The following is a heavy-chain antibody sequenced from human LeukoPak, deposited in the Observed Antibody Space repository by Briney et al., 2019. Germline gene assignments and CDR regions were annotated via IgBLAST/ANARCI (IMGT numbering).Heavy chain of an antibody. J-gene: IGHJ6*02. CDR1: GYTFTNYG. D-gene: IGHD3-10*01. CDR2: INTNTGNP. Sequence: ASVKVSCKASGYTFTNYGLSWVRQAPGQGLEWMGWINTNTGNPKSAQGFTERFVFSLDASVSTAYLQISSLKAADTAVYYCARSYGAFEGATYYYYGMDVWGQGTTVTVSS. V-gene: IGHV7-4-1*02. CDR3: ARSYGAFEGATYYYYGMDV.